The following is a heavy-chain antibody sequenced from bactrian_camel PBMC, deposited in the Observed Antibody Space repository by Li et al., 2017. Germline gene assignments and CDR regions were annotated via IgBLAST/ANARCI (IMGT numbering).Heavy chain of an antibody. D-gene: IGHD2*01. J-gene: IGHJ6*01. CDR3: AADLDSAWLLTRWIFGY. CDR1: RYTSSSTC. V-gene: IGHV3S40*01. CDR2: IYIGSGST. Sequence: VQLVESGGGLVQPGGSLRLSCASTRYTSSSTCMGWFRQVPGKEREGVAGIYIGSGSTYYADSVKGRFTISRDNAKNTVYLQMNSLKPEDTAVYYCAADLDSAWLLTRWIFGYWGQGTQVTVS.